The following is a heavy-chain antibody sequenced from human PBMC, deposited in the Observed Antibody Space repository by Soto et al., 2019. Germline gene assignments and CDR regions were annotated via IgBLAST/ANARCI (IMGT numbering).Heavy chain of an antibody. V-gene: IGHV3-23*01. Sequence: EVQLLESGGGLVQPGGSLRLSCAASGFTFNSYTMAWVRQAPGKGLEWVSSISGSGGSPSYADSVQGRFTISRDNSRNTLSLQMNSLRAEDTATYYCAKARCSGLSCYVPDYLVHGSLVTVSS. J-gene: IGHJ4*01. CDR2: ISGSGGSP. CDR1: GFTFNSYT. D-gene: IGHD2-15*01. CDR3: AKARCSGLSCYVPDY.